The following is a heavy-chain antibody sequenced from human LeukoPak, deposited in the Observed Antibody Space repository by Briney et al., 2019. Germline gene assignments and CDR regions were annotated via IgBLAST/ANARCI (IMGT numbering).Heavy chain of an antibody. CDR1: GFTFGDYA. D-gene: IGHD6-19*01. CDR3: TREGSGWDHAFDI. CDR2: IRSKAYGGTT. V-gene: IGHV3-49*03. Sequence: GGSLRLSCTASGFTFGDYAMSWFRQAPGKGLEWVGFIRSKAYGGTTEYAASVKGRFTISRDDSKSIAYLQMNSLKTEDTAVYYCTREGSGWDHAFDIWGQGTMVTVSS. J-gene: IGHJ3*02.